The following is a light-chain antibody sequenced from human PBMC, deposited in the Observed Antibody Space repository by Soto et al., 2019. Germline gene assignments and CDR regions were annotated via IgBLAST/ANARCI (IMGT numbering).Light chain of an antibody. J-gene: IGKJ1*01. CDR1: QSVSSN. CDR2: GAS. Sequence: EIVMTQSPATLSVSPGERATLSCRASQSVSSNLAWYQQKPGQAPRLLIYGASTRATGIPARFSGSGSGTEFNLTISSLQSEDFAIYYCQHYNNWPPWTFGQGTKVEFK. V-gene: IGKV3-15*01. CDR3: QHYNNWPPWT.